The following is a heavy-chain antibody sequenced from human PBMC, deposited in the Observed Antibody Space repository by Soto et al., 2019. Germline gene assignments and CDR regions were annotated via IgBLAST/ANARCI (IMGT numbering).Heavy chain of an antibody. CDR1: GFTFSSYG. CDR2: LSFYGNKK. J-gene: IGHJ5*01. Sequence: QVQLVESGGGVVQPGTSLRLSCAASGFTFSSYGIHWVRQAPGKGLEWVAALSFYGNKKNYVDSVTGRFTISRDNSKNTAFLQMNSLRAEDTAVYFCAKDTYYHDESGYYVFDSWGQGTLVTVSS. D-gene: IGHD3-22*01. CDR3: AKDTYYHDESGYYVFDS. V-gene: IGHV3-30*18.